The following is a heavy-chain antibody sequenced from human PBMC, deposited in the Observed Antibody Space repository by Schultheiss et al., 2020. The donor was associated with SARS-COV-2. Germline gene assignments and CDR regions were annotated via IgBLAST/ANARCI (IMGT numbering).Heavy chain of an antibody. Sequence: GGSLRLSCAASGFTFSSYAMSWVRQAPGKGLEWVSAISGSGGSTYYADSVKGRFTISRDNSKNTLYLQMNSLRAEDTAVYYCAKGVGPLRDFWSGYSSPYYYYYMDVWGKGTTVTVSS. CDR2: ISGSGGST. CDR3: AKGVGPLRDFWSGYSSPYYYYYMDV. V-gene: IGHV3-23*01. D-gene: IGHD3-3*01. CDR1: GFTFSSYA. J-gene: IGHJ6*03.